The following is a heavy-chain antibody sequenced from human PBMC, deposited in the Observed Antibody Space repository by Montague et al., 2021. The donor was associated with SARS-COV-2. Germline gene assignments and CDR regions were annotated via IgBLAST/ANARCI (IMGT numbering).Heavy chain of an antibody. CDR1: GGSISSSSNY. CDR2: IYYSGST. CDR3: ARLVWSGGLSSENWFDP. J-gene: IGHJ5*02. V-gene: IGHV4-39*01. Sequence: SETLSLTCTVSGGSISSSSNYWGWIRQPPGKGLEWIGSIYYSGSTYYNSSLKSRVTISVDTSKNQFSLKLNSVTAADTAVYYCARLVWSGGLSSENWFDPWGQGTLVTVSS. D-gene: IGHD3-10*01.